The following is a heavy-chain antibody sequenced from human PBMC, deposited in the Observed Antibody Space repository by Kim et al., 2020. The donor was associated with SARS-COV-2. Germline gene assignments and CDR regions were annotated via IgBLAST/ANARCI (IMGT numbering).Heavy chain of an antibody. CDR2: ISANGGTT. CDR1: GFSFSTYA. V-gene: IGHV3-23*01. Sequence: GGSLRLSCVASGFSFSTYAMSWVRQAPGKGLKWVSAISANGGTTYYADSVKGRFSISSDNSKNTLYLQMISLRAEDTAVYYCAKLKTTSCYSAMDVWGQG. D-gene: IGHD2-2*02. J-gene: IGHJ6*02. CDR3: AKLKTTSCYSAMDV.